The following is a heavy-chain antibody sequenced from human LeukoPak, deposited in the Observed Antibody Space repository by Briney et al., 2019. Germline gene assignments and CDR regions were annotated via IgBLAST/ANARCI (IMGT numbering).Heavy chain of an antibody. CDR2: MYLSGTT. J-gene: IGHJ4*02. D-gene: IGHD3-22*01. V-gene: IGHV4-4*02. CDR3: AGLVGRYSSGLYYYYFDY. Sequence: ASETLSLTCTVSGDSINSLDLWSWVRQPPGKGLEWIGEMYLSGTTHSNPSVKSRVTISIDKSKNQFFLNLSSVTAADTAVYYCAGLVGRYSSGLYYYYFDYWGQGTLVTVS. CDR1: GDSINSLDL.